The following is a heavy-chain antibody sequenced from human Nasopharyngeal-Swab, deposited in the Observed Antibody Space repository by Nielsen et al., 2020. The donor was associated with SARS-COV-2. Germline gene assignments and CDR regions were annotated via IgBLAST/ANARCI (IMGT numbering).Heavy chain of an antibody. J-gene: IGHJ4*02. CDR1: GFSFSNYA. CDR2: VSSSGGNT. V-gene: IGHV3-23*01. D-gene: IGHD2-21*01. CDR3: AKSMAYFQLSGTYNLDF. Sequence: GESLKISCAASGFSFSNYAMNWVRQAPGKGLECVSAVSSSGGNTYYADSLKGRFTVSRDSSKNTVYLQMNSLRPDDTAVYFCAKSMAYFQLSGTYNLDFWGQGTLVTVSS.